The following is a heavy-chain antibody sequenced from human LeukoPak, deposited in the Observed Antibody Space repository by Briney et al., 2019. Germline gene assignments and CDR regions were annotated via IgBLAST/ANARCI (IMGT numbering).Heavy chain of an antibody. CDR3: ARGDYYDSSGYRPFPAY. D-gene: IGHD3-22*01. Sequence: PGGSLRLSCAASGFTVSSNYMSWIRQAPGKGLEWVSVIYSGGSTYYVDSVKGRFTISRDKSKNTLYLQMNSLRAEDTAVYYCARGDYYDSSGYRPFPAYWGQGTLVTVSS. J-gene: IGHJ4*02. V-gene: IGHV3-53*01. CDR1: GFTVSSNY. CDR2: IYSGGST.